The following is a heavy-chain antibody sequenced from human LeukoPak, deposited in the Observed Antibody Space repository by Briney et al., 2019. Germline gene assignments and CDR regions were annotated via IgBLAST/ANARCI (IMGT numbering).Heavy chain of an antibody. J-gene: IGHJ5*02. CDR1: GFTVSSNY. Sequence: PGGSLRLSCAASGFTVSSNYMSWVRQAPGKGLVWVSRINSDGSSTSYADSVKGRFTISRDNAKNTLYLQMNSLRAEDTAVYYCARAPGGKGSWFDPWGQGTLVTVSS. D-gene: IGHD3-16*01. V-gene: IGHV3-74*01. CDR2: INSDGSST. CDR3: ARAPGGKGSWFDP.